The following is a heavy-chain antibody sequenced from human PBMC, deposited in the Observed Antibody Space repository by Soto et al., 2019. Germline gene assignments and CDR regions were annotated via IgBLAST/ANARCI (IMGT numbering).Heavy chain of an antibody. V-gene: IGHV3-11*01. Sequence: QVQLVESGGGLVKPGGSLRLSCAASGFSFSDYYMTWIRQAPGKGLEWVSYISYSGNDIYYADSVKGRFTISRDNAKNSLYLQMNSLRAEETALFYCARGIHGPAAMFGLFDFWGQGTLVTVSS. CDR3: ARGIHGPAAMFGLFDF. J-gene: IGHJ4*02. D-gene: IGHD2-2*01. CDR2: ISYSGNDI. CDR1: GFSFSDYY.